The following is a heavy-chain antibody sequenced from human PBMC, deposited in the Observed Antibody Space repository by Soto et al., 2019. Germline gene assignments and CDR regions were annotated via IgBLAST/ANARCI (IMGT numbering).Heavy chain of an antibody. CDR1: GFTFSSYG. D-gene: IGHD5-12*01. CDR2: ISYDGSNK. CDR3: AKDRTHGLDDFDI. V-gene: IGHV3-30*18. J-gene: IGHJ3*02. Sequence: PWGSLGLGCASSGFTFSSYGMHWVRQAPGKGLEWVAVISYDGSNKYYADSVNGRFTISRDNSKNTLYLQMNSLRAEDTAVYYCAKDRTHGLDDFDIWGQGTMVTV.